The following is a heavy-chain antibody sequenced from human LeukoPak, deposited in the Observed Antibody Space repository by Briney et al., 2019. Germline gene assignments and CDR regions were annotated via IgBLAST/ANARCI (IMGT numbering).Heavy chain of an antibody. CDR1: GFTFSSYW. V-gene: IGHV3-7*01. J-gene: IGHJ5*02. Sequence: PGRSLRLSCAASGFTFSSYWMSWVRQAPGKGLEWVANIKQDGSEKYYVDSVKGRFTISRDNAKNSLYLQMNSLRAEDTAVYYCARDRVLRYCSGGSCSNYNWFDPWGQGTLVTVSS. CDR2: IKQDGSEK. CDR3: ARDRVLRYCSGGSCSNYNWFDP. D-gene: IGHD2-15*01.